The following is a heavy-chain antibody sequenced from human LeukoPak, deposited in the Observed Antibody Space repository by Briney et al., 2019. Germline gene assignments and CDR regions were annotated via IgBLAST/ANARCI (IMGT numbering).Heavy chain of an antibody. D-gene: IGHD3-22*01. J-gene: IGHJ4*02. CDR3: ARAENTMTHLDY. CDR1: GYTFTGYY. V-gene: IGHV1-2*02. Sequence: ASVKVSCKASGYTFTGYYTHWVRQAPGQGLEWMGWINPNSGGTNYAQKFQGRVTMTRDTSISTAYMELSRLRSDDTAVYYCARAENTMTHLDYWGQGTLVTVSS. CDR2: INPNSGGT.